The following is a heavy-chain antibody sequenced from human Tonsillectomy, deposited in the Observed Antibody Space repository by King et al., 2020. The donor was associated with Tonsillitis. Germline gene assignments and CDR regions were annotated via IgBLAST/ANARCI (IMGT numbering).Heavy chain of an antibody. D-gene: IGHD2-15*01. V-gene: IGHV7-4-1*02. CDR3: ARAYCSGVGCGLDV. CDR2: INTHTGNP. CDR1: GYTFASHP. Sequence: VQLVESGSELKKPGASVKVSCKASGYTFASHPVNWVRQAPGQGLEWMAWINTHTGNPKYAPGFTGRFVMSFDTSASTAYLQISSLEARDTATYYCARAYCSGVGCGLDVRGRGATVIVSS. J-gene: IGHJ6*02.